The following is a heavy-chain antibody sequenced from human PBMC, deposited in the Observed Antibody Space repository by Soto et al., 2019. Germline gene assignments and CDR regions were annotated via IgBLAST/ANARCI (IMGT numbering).Heavy chain of an antibody. CDR1: GFTFSSYW. V-gene: IGHV3-74*01. Sequence: PGGSLRLSCAASGFTFSSYWMHWVRQAPGKGLVWVSRINSDGSSTSYADSVKGRFTISRDNAKNTLYLQMNSLRAEDTAVYYCARGNVAIVVDPNWFDPWGQGTLVTVSS. CDR2: INSDGSST. CDR3: ARGNVAIVVDPNWFDP. J-gene: IGHJ5*02. D-gene: IGHD3-22*01.